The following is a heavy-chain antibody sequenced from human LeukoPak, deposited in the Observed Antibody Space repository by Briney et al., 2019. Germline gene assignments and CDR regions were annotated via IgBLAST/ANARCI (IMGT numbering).Heavy chain of an antibody. CDR2: ISAYNGNT. V-gene: IGHV1-18*01. J-gene: IGHJ6*03. CDR3: ARSGASGYSNYRTGMDV. D-gene: IGHD4-11*01. Sequence: ASVKVSCKASGYTFTSYGISWVRQAPGQGLEWMGWISAYNGNTNYAQKLQGRVTMTTDTSTSTAYMELRSLRSDDTAVYYCARSGASGYSNYRTGMDVWGKGTAVTVSS. CDR1: GYTFTSYG.